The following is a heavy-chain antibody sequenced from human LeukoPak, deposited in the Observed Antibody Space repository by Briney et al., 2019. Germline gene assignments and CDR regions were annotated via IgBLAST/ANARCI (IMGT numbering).Heavy chain of an antibody. V-gene: IGHV3-23*01. CDR3: AKMTGTMFKAFDI. J-gene: IGHJ3*02. Sequence: GGSLRLSCAASGFTFSSYSMNWVRQAPGKGLEWVSAISGSGGSTYYADSVKGRFTISRGNSKNTLYLQMNSLRAEDTAVYYCAKMTGTMFKAFDIWGQGTMVTVSS. CDR2: ISGSGGST. CDR1: GFTFSSYS. D-gene: IGHD1-7*01.